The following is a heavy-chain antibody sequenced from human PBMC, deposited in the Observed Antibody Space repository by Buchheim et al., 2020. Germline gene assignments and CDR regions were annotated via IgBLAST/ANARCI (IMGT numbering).Heavy chain of an antibody. CDR1: GFTFSSYG. J-gene: IGHJ6*02. CDR3: ARDRSDYYYYYGMDV. V-gene: IGHV3-33*01. CDR2: IWYDGSNK. D-gene: IGHD3-3*01. Sequence: QVQLVESGGGVVQPGRSLRLSCAASGFTFSSYGMHWVRQAQGKGLEWVAVIWYDGSNKYYADSVKGRFTISRENSKNTPYLQMNSLRAEDTAVYYCARDRSDYYYYYGMDVWGQGTT.